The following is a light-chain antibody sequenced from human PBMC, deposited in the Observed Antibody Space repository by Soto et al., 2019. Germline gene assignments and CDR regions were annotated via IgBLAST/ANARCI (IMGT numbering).Light chain of an antibody. Sequence: EIVLTQSPGTLSLSPGERATLSCRASQSVSSSYLAWYQQKPGQAPRLLIYGASSRATGIPDRFSGSGSGTDFTLTISRLEPEDFAVYYCQQYDHSPQTFGQGTKVEIK. J-gene: IGKJ1*01. CDR1: QSVSSSY. CDR2: GAS. V-gene: IGKV3-20*01. CDR3: QQYDHSPQT.